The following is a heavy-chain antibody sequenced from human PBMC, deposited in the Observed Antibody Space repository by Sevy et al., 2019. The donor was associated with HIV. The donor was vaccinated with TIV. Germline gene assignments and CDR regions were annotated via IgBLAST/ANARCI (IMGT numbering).Heavy chain of an antibody. Sequence: GGSLRLSCAASGFTFSSYSMNWVRQAPGKGLEWVSYISSSSTIYYADSVKGRFTISRDNAKNSLYLQMNSLRDEDTAVYYCARDSRGSIFVVAIEFDYWGQGTLVTVSS. J-gene: IGHJ4*02. V-gene: IGHV3-48*02. CDR1: GFTFSSYS. CDR2: ISSSSTI. CDR3: ARDSRGSIFVVAIEFDY. D-gene: IGHD3-3*01.